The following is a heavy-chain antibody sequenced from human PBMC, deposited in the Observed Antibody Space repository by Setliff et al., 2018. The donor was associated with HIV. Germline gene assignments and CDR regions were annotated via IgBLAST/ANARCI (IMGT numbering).Heavy chain of an antibody. CDR1: GGSVSSTSNY. V-gene: IGHV4-61*03. CDR2: IYYSGST. J-gene: IGHJ3*01. Sequence: PSETLSLTCSVSGGSVSSTSNYWGWIRQPPGKGLEWIGYIYYSGSTNYNPSLKSRVTISLDTSKKHFSLDLYSVTAADTAVYYCARDHNSGTLHAFDLWGQGTKVTVSS. CDR3: ARDHNSGTLHAFDL. D-gene: IGHD1-26*01.